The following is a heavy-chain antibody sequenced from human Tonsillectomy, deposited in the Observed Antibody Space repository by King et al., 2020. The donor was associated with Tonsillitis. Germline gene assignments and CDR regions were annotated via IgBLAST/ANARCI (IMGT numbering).Heavy chain of an antibody. CDR2: ISSSSSNI. J-gene: IGHJ4*02. V-gene: IGHV3-21*01. Sequence: VQLVESGGGLVKPGGSLRLSCAASGFTFSSYSMNWVRQAPGKGLEWVSSISSSSSNIYYADSVKGRFTISRDNAKNSLYLQMNSMRAEDTAVYYCARDPRLCTVVRERGRYSDYWGQGTLVTVSS. D-gene: IGHD4-23*01. CDR1: GFTFSSYS. CDR3: ARDPRLCTVVRERGRYSDY.